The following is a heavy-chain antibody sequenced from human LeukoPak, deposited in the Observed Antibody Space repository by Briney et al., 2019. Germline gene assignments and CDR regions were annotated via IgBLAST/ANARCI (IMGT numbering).Heavy chain of an antibody. Sequence: PSETLSLTCTVSGGSFSTYYWSWIRQPPGKGLEWIGYIYYSGSTNYNPSLKSRVTISVDTSKNQFSLKLSSVTAADTAVYYCARDLGYGGITRGYYFDYWGQGTLVTVSS. D-gene: IGHD4-23*01. CDR2: IYYSGST. J-gene: IGHJ4*02. V-gene: IGHV4-59*01. CDR3: ARDLGYGGITRGYYFDY. CDR1: GGSFSTYY.